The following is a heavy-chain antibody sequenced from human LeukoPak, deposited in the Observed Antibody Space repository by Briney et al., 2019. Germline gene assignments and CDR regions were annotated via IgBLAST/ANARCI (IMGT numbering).Heavy chain of an antibody. J-gene: IGHJ4*02. Sequence: GGSLRLSCAASGFTFSGYAMHWVRQAAGKGLEWVAGISYDGSNKYYADSVKGRFTISRDNSKNTLYLQMNSLRAEDTAVYYCAKDDCTGTSCYTFDYWGQGTLVTVSS. CDR1: GFTFSGYA. CDR3: AKDDCTGTSCYTFDY. CDR2: ISYDGSNK. V-gene: IGHV3-30-3*01. D-gene: IGHD2-2*02.